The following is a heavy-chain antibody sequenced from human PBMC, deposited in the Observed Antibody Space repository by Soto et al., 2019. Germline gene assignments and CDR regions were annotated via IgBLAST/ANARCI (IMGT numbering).Heavy chain of an antibody. V-gene: IGHV5-51*01. D-gene: IGHD4-17*01. J-gene: IGHJ4*02. CDR2: IYPGDSDT. CDR1: GYSFTSYW. CDR3: ARLLLYGDDGDGGPLSSDYFDD. Sequence: GESLKISCKGSGYSFTSYWIGWVRQMPGKGLEWMGIIYPGDSDTRYSPSFQGQVTISADKSISTAYLQWSSLKASDTAMYYCARLLLYGDDGDGGPLSSDYFDDWGQGTLVTSPQ.